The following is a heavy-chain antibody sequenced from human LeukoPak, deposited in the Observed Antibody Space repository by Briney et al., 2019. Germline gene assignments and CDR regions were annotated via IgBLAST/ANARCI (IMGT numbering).Heavy chain of an antibody. CDR2: INHSGST. J-gene: IGHJ4*02. Sequence: SSETLSLTCAVYGGSFSGYYWSWIRQPPGKGLEWIGEINHSGSTNYNPSLKSRVTISVDTSKNQFSLKLSSVTAADTAVYYCARAFGRDYFDYWGQGTLVTVSS. CDR3: ARAFGRDYFDY. D-gene: IGHD3-10*01. CDR1: GGSFSGYY. V-gene: IGHV4-34*01.